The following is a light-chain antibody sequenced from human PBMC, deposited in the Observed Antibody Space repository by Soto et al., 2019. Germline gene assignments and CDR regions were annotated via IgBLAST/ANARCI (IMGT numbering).Light chain of an antibody. CDR1: SGHNSYA. CDR2: VNSDGSH. CDR3: QTWSTDIRV. V-gene: IGLV4-69*01. J-gene: IGLJ3*02. Sequence: QLVLTQSPSASASLGASVKLTCTLSSGHNSYAIAWHQQQPEKGPRYLMKVNSDGSHSKGDGIPDRFSGSSSGAERYLTISSLQSGDEADYYCQTWSTDIRVFGGGTKVTVL.